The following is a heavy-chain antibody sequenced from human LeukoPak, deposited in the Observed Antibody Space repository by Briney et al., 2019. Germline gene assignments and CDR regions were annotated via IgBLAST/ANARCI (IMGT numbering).Heavy chain of an antibody. Sequence: GGTLGLSCAASGFSFSSYGMAWVRQAPGQGLEWVAVISVSATATNYAASVKGRFTTSRDDSKNTLYLQMNSLRVEDTAAYYCVKEGGFRIPFDYWGQGTLVTISS. V-gene: IGHV3-23*01. CDR2: ISVSATAT. CDR3: VKEGGFRIPFDY. D-gene: IGHD2-15*01. CDR1: GFSFSSYG. J-gene: IGHJ4*02.